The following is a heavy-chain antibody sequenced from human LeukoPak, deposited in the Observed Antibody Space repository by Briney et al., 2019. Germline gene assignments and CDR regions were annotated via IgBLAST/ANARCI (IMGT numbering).Heavy chain of an antibody. CDR3: ARDRRELRAPLDY. V-gene: IGHV4-61*02. J-gene: IGHJ4*02. CDR1: GGSISSGSYY. CDR2: IYTSGST. D-gene: IGHD1-7*01. Sequence: SETLSLTCTVSGGSISSGSYYWSWIRQPAGKGLEWIGRIYTSGSTNYNPSLKSRVTISVDTSKNQFSLKLSSVTAADTAVYYCARDRRELRAPLDYWGQGTLVTVSS.